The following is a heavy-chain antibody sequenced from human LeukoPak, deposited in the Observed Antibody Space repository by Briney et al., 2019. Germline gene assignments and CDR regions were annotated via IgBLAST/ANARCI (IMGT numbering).Heavy chain of an antibody. J-gene: IGHJ4*02. CDR1: GFTFSSYG. Sequence: GGSLRLSCAASGFTFSSYGMSWVRQAPGKGLEWVSAISASGSKTYYADSVKGRFTISRDNSKNTLYLQMNSLRAEDTAIYYCAKDQGQHYYDSSGYGCFDYWGQGTLVSVSS. V-gene: IGHV3-23*01. D-gene: IGHD3-22*01. CDR2: ISASGSKT. CDR3: AKDQGQHYYDSSGYGCFDY.